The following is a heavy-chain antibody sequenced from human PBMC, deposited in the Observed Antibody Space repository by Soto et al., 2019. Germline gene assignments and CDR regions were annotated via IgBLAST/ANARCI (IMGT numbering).Heavy chain of an antibody. J-gene: IGHJ5*02. CDR1: GGSISSSDFY. CDR3: AVVDSTGNWFDP. CDR2: MYYSGTT. Sequence: PSETLSLTCTVSGGSISSSDFYWGWLRQPPGKGLDFIGSMYYSGTTYYNPSLKNRITISVDTSKNQSSLKLISVTAADTAVYYCAVVDSTGNWFDPWGQGALVTVSS. V-gene: IGHV4-39*01. D-gene: IGHD3-22*01.